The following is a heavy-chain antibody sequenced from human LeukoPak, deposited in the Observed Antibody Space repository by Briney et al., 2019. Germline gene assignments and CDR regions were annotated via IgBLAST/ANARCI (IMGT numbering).Heavy chain of an antibody. Sequence: SETLSLTCSVSGFSISNAYYWSWIRQPAGEGLEWIGRIFTTGGANYNPSLKSRVTMSLDTSRNQFSLKLSSVTAADTAVYYCVRDGPSWGLLWGQGALVTVSS. CDR2: IFTTGGA. J-gene: IGHJ4*02. V-gene: IGHV4-4*07. D-gene: IGHD7-27*01. CDR3: VRDGPSWGLL. CDR1: GFSISNAYY.